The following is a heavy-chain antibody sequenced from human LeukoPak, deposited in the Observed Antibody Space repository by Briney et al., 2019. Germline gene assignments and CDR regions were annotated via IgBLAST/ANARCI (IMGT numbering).Heavy chain of an antibody. V-gene: IGHV3-23*01. Sequence: GGSLRLSCAASGFTFSSDAMILVRQAPGKGLEWVSNISGGGGDTYYADSVKGRFTISRDNSKNTLYLQMNSLRAEDTAVYYCARSGYYYFDYWGQGNLVTVSS. CDR3: ARSGYYYFDY. J-gene: IGHJ4*02. CDR1: GFTFSSDA. D-gene: IGHD3-3*01. CDR2: ISGGGGDT.